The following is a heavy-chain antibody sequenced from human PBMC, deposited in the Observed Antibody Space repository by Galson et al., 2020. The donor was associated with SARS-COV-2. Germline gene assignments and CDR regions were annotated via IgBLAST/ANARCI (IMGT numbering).Heavy chain of an antibody. Sequence: GGSLRLSCTVSGLSFGDYAMHWVRQAPGKALEWVSGLGWSGYSIDYADSVKGRFTISRDNAKNSLYLQMNSLSAEDTALYYCAKDKAGTLTQYYYGMDVWGQGTTVTVSS. V-gene: IGHV3-9*01. D-gene: IGHD6-13*01. J-gene: IGHJ6*02. CDR3: AKDKAGTLTQYYYGMDV. CDR1: GLSFGDYA. CDR2: LGWSGYSI.